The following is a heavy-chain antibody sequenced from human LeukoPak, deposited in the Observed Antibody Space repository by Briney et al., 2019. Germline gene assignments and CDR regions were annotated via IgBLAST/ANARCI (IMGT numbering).Heavy chain of an antibody. J-gene: IGHJ4*02. Sequence: ASVKVSCKASGYTFTSYGINWVRQATGQGLEWMGWMNPNSGNTGYAQKFQGRVTMTRNTSISTAYMELSSLRSEDTAVYYCARGPGYCSGGSCYHELWGQGTLVTVSS. CDR1: GYTFTSYG. CDR2: MNPNSGNT. CDR3: ARGPGYCSGGSCYHEL. V-gene: IGHV1-8*02. D-gene: IGHD2-15*01.